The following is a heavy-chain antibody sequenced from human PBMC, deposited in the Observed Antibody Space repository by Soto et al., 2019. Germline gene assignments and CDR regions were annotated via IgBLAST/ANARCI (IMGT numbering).Heavy chain of an antibody. J-gene: IGHJ3*02. CDR1: GGSISSSSYY. D-gene: IGHD7-27*01. CDR2: IYYSGST. CDR3: ATPQLGIDAFDI. Sequence: PSETLSLNCTVSGGSISSSSYYWGWIRQPPGKGLEWIGSIYYSGSTYYNPSLKSRVTISVDTSKNQFSLKLSSVTAADTAVYYCATPQLGIDAFDIWGQGTMVT. V-gene: IGHV4-39*01.